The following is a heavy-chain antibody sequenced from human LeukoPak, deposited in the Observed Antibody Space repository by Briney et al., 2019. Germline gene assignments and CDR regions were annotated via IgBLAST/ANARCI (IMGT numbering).Heavy chain of an antibody. CDR1: GFTFSSYS. Sequence: GSLRLSCAASGFTFSSYSMNWVRQAPGKGLEWVSSISSSSSYIYYADSVKGRFTISRDNAKNSLYLQMSSVRAEDTAVYYCARLKNRSPYYFDYWGQGTLVTVSS. V-gene: IGHV3-21*01. J-gene: IGHJ4*02. CDR2: ISSSSSYI. CDR3: ARLKNRSPYYFDY. D-gene: IGHD2/OR15-2a*01.